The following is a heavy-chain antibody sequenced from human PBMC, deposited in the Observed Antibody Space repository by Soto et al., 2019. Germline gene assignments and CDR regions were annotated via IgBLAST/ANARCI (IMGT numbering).Heavy chain of an antibody. J-gene: IGHJ4*02. CDR1: GFIFSTYG. CDR2: ISYSGSDK. D-gene: IGHD3-22*01. V-gene: IGHV3-30*18. CDR3: AKGGYYDSSGYYFDY. Sequence: QVQLVESGGGVVQPGRSLRLSCAASGFIFSTYGMQWVRQAPGKGLEWVAFISYSGSDKYYADSVRGRFTISRDNSKNTLYLQMHSLRAEDTAVYYCAKGGYYDSSGYYFDYWGQGTLVTVSS.